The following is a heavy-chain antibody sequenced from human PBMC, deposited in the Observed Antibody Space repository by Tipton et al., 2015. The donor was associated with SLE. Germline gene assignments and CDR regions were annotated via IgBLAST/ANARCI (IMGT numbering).Heavy chain of an antibody. CDR3: ASPGIAVAFDY. CDR1: GGSISTYY. D-gene: IGHD6-19*01. Sequence: LRLSCTVSGGSISTYYWSWIRQPPKQGLEWIGWIYHTGSTDYNPSLKSRVTISVDTSKNQFSLRLSSVTAADTAVYYCASPGIAVAFDYWGQGTLVTVSS. V-gene: IGHV4-59*01. CDR2: IYHTGST. J-gene: IGHJ4*02.